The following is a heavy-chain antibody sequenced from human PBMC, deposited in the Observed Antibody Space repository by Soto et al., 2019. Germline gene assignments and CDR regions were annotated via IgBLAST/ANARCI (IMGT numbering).Heavy chain of an antibody. D-gene: IGHD6-6*01. CDR3: ARSRLWVAARPGGNWFDP. CDR2: INHSGST. Sequence: PSEPLSLTCAVYGGSFSGYYWSWIRQPPGKGLEWIGEINHSGSTNYNPSLKSRVTISVDTSKNQFSLKLSSVTAADTAVYYCARSRLWVAARPGGNWFDPWGQGTLVTVSS. J-gene: IGHJ5*02. CDR1: GGSFSGYY. V-gene: IGHV4-34*01.